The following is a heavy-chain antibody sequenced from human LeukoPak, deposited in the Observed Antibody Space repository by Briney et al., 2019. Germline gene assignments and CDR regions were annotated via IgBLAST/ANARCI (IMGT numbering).Heavy chain of an antibody. CDR2: ISWDGGST. V-gene: IGHV3-43D*03. Sequence: GGSLRLSCAASGFIFDDYAMHWVRQAPGKGLEWVSLISWDGGSTYYADSVKGRFTISRDSSKTSLYLQMNSLRAEDTAFYYCAKDEAYYDSSGAFDYWGQGTLVTVSS. D-gene: IGHD3-22*01. CDR3: AKDEAYYDSSGAFDY. CDR1: GFIFDDYA. J-gene: IGHJ4*02.